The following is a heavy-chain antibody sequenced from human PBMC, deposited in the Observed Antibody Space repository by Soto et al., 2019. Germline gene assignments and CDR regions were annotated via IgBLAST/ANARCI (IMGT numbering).Heavy chain of an antibody. CDR1: GFSLNTPGGG. CDR3: AHLVTADDSEYFDF. CDR2: IYWDDDK. V-gene: IGHV2-5*02. D-gene: IGHD3-3*01. J-gene: IGHJ4*02. Sequence: QITLRESGPTVVKPTQTLTLTCTFSGFSLNTPGGGVGWIRQPPGKALEWVAHIYWDDDKRYNPSLKRRLVITKDSSKNQVVLTMTNVDPVDTATYYCAHLVTADDSEYFDFWGQGTLVPVSP.